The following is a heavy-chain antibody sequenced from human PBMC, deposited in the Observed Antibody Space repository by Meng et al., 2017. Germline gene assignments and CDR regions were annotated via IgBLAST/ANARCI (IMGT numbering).Heavy chain of an antibody. J-gene: IGHJ5*02. V-gene: IGHV4-61*01. CDR1: GGSVSSGSYY. Sequence: ASGPVRVGPSETLSPTFSVSGGSVSSGSYYWGWFRQPPGKGLEWIGYIYYSGSTNYNPSLKSRVTISVDTSKNQFSLKLSSVTAADTAVYYCARVGAITMVRGVNNWFDPWGQGTLVTVSS. D-gene: IGHD3-10*01. CDR2: IYYSGST. CDR3: ARVGAITMVRGVNNWFDP.